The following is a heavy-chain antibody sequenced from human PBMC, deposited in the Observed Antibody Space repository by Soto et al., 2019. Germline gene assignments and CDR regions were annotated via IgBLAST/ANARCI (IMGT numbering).Heavy chain of an antibody. D-gene: IGHD3-3*01. V-gene: IGHV3-30-3*01. Sequence: GGSLRLSCAASGFTFSSYAMHWVRQAPGKGLEWVAVISYDGSNKYYADSVKGRFTISRDNSKNTLYLQMNSLRAEDTAVYYCARDGGQLRFLEWLFDYWGQGTLVTVSS. CDR2: ISYDGSNK. CDR3: ARDGGQLRFLEWLFDY. CDR1: GFTFSSYA. J-gene: IGHJ4*02.